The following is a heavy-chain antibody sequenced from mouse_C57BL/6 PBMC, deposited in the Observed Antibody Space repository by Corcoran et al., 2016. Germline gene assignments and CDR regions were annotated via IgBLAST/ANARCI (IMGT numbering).Heavy chain of an antibody. Sequence: EVQLQQSGPELVKPGASVKISCKASGYTFTDYYMNWVKQSHGKSLEWIGDINPNNGGTSYNQKFKGKATLTVDKSSSTAYMELRSLTSEDSAVYYCARGGSRAPHYYGTGWYFDVWGTGTTVTVSS. CDR1: GYTFTDYY. CDR2: INPNNGGT. J-gene: IGHJ1*03. D-gene: IGHD1-1*01. CDR3: ARGGSRAPHYYGTGWYFDV. V-gene: IGHV1-26*01.